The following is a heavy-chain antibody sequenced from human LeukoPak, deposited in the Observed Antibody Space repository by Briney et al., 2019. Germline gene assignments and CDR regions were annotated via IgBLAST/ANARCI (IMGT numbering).Heavy chain of an antibody. CDR3: ARGPTSLWFGELSYGMDV. Sequence: SETLSLTCTVSGGSISSYYWSWIRQPPGKGLEWIGYIYYSGSTNYNPSLKSRVTISVDTSKNQFSLKLSYVTAADTAVYYCARGPTSLWFGELSYGMDVWGQGTTVTVSS. CDR1: GGSISSYY. D-gene: IGHD3-10*01. CDR2: IYYSGST. V-gene: IGHV4-59*01. J-gene: IGHJ6*02.